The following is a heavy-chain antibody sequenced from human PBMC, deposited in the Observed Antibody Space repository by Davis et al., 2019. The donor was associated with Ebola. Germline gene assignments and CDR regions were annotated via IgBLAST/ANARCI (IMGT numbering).Heavy chain of an antibody. D-gene: IGHD1-26*01. CDR3: ARGVGATTGWFDP. V-gene: IGHV4-34*01. Sequence: SETLSLTCAVYGGSFSGYYWSWIRQPPGKGLEWIGEINYSGSTNYDPSLKSRVTISVDASKSQFSLKLSSVTVADTAVYYCARGVGATTGWFDPWGQGTLVTVSS. J-gene: IGHJ5*02. CDR2: INYSGST. CDR1: GGSFSGYY.